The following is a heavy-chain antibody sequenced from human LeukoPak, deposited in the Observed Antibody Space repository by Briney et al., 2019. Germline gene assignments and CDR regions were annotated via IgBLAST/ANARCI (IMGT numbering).Heavy chain of an antibody. CDR3: ARGTGYGTS. D-gene: IGHD1-14*01. CDR2: IDSDGSST. V-gene: IGHV3-74*01. CDR1: GFTFSNYW. Sequence: GVSLRLSCAASGFTFSNYWMHWVRQAPGKGLVWVSRIDSDGSSTNYADSVKGRFTISRDNAKNTLYLQMNSLRAEDTALYYCARGTGYGTSWGQGTLVTVSS. J-gene: IGHJ4*02.